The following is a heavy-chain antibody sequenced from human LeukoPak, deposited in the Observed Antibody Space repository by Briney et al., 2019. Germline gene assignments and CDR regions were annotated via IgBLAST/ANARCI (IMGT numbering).Heavy chain of an antibody. CDR3: ARHRLHRLYYDSSGYYHAAFDI. CDR2: ISAYNSNT. Sequence: ASVKVSCKASGYTFIRYGITWVRQAPGQGLEWMGWISAYNSNTNYTQNLQGRVTLTPDTSTGTAYMELTSLRSDDTAVYYCARHRLHRLYYDSSGYYHAAFDIWGQGTMVTVSS. D-gene: IGHD3-22*01. V-gene: IGHV1-18*01. J-gene: IGHJ3*02. CDR1: GYTFIRYG.